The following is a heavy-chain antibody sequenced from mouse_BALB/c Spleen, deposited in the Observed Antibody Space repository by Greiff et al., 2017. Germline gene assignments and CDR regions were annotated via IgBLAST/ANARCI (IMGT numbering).Heavy chain of an antibody. CDR2: INPDSSTI. Sequence: EVKLMESGGGLVQPGGSLKLSCAASGFDFSRYWMSWVRQAPGKGLEWIGEINPDSSTINYTPSLKDKFIISRDNAKNTLYLQMSKVRSEDTALYYCARIYYGYAFAMDYWGQGTSVTVSS. V-gene: IGHV4-1*02. CDR3: ARIYYGYAFAMDY. CDR1: GFDFSRYW. J-gene: IGHJ4*01. D-gene: IGHD2-2*01.